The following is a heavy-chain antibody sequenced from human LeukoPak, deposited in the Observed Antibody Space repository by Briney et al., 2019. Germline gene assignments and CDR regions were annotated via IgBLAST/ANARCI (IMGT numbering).Heavy chain of an antibody. J-gene: IGHJ4*02. CDR1: GGSFSGYY. CDR2: INHSGST. V-gene: IGHV4-34*01. D-gene: IGHD6-13*01. Sequence: SETLSLTCAVYGGSFSGYYWSWIRQPPGKGLEWIGEINHSGSTNYNPSLKSRVTISVDTSKNQFSLKLSSVTAADTAVYYCARISYSSSWYLFDYWGQGTLVTVSS. CDR3: ARISYSSSWYLFDY.